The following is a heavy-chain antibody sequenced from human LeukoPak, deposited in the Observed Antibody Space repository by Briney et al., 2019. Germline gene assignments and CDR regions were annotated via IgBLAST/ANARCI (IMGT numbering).Heavy chain of an antibody. CDR2: ISGSGGST. V-gene: IGHV3-23*01. Sequence: GGSLRLSCAASGFTFSSYAMSWVRQAPGKGLEWVSAISGSGGSTYYADSVKGRFTISRDNSKNTLYLQMNSLRAEDKAVYYCAKDQIPYCSSTSCPISYFDYWGQGTLVTVSS. CDR3: AKDQIPYCSSTSCPISYFDY. CDR1: GFTFSSYA. J-gene: IGHJ4*02. D-gene: IGHD2-2*01.